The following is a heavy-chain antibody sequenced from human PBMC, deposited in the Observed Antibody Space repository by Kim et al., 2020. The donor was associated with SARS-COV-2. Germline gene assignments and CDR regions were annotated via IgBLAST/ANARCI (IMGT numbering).Heavy chain of an antibody. CDR1: GGSISSSSYY. D-gene: IGHD3-3*01. V-gene: IGHV4-39*01. J-gene: IGHJ4*02. CDR3: ARHDWSGYYLAFDY. CDR2: IYYSGST. Sequence: SETLSLTCTVSGGSISSSSYYWGWIRQPPGKGLEWIGSIYYSGSTYYNPSLKSRVTISVDTSKNQFSLKLSSVTAADTAVYYCARHDWSGYYLAFDYWGQGTLVTVSS.